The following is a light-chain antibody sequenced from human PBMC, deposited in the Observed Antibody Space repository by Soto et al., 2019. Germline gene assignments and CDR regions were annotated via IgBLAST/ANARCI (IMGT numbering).Light chain of an antibody. Sequence: EIILTQSPGTLSVSPGETVTLVCRASQSVSVYLAWYQQKSGQPPRLLIHAASDRATGVPARFSGSGSGTDFTLTISSLQPEDFATYYCLQDYNYPWTFGQGTKVEIK. J-gene: IGKJ1*01. V-gene: IGKV3-15*01. CDR1: QSVSVY. CDR3: LQDYNYPWT. CDR2: AAS.